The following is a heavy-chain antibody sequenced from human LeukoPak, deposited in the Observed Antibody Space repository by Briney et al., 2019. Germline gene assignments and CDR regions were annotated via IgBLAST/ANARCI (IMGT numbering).Heavy chain of an antibody. CDR2: ISSSSSTT. CDR1: GFTFSSYT. J-gene: IGHJ4*02. V-gene: IGHV3-21*01. CDR3: LGGDVRDY. Sequence: PGGSLRLSCAASGFTFSSYTMNWVRQAPGKGLEWVSSISSSSSTTHYADSVEGRFTISRDNAKNSLYLQMNSLRAEDTAVYYCLGGDVRDYWGQGTLVTVSS. D-gene: IGHD2-21*01.